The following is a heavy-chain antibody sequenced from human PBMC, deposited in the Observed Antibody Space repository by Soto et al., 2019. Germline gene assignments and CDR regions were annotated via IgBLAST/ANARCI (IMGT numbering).Heavy chain of an antibody. CDR1: GYTFTRYS. Sequence: QVQLVQSGAEVKKPGASVQVSCKASGYTFTRYSINWVRQAPGQGLEWVGWISNYNGDTKCAEKFQGRVTLTTDTSTTTTYMDLRSLTSDDTAVYFCARGDSTGSPTGWFDPWGQGTVVTVSS. CDR2: ISNYNGDT. CDR3: ARGDSTGSPTGWFDP. J-gene: IGHJ5*02. D-gene: IGHD6-19*01. V-gene: IGHV1-18*04.